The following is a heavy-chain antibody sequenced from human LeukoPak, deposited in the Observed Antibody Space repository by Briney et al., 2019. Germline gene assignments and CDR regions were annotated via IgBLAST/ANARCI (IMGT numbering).Heavy chain of an antibody. J-gene: IGHJ4*02. CDR2: INPNSGDT. D-gene: IGHD6-13*01. CDR1: GYAFTIYD. CDR3: ANQYSSSWHYKY. V-gene: IGHV1-2*06. Sequence: ASVNVSCKASGYAFTIYDMHWVRQAPGQGLEWMGRINPNSGDTNYAQKFQGRVTMTRDTSISTAYMELSRLRSDDTAVYYCANQYSSSWHYKYWGQGTLVTVSS.